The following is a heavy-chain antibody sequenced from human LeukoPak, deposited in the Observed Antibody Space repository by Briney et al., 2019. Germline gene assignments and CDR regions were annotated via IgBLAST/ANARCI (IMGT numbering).Heavy chain of an antibody. V-gene: IGHV3-21*01. CDR2: ISSSSSYI. Sequence: PGGSLRLSCAASGFTFSSYSMNWVRQAPGKGLEWVSSISSSSSYIYYADSVKGRFTISRDNAKNSLYLQMNSLRAEDTAVYYCARDPGYGGNSGHYYMDVWGKGTTVTVSS. CDR3: ARDPGYGGNSGHYYMDV. CDR1: GFTFSSYS. D-gene: IGHD4-23*01. J-gene: IGHJ6*03.